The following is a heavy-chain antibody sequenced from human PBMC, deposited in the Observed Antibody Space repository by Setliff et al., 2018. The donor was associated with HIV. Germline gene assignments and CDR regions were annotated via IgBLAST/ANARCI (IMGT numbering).Heavy chain of an antibody. CDR2: ISGYNGNT. D-gene: IGHD7-27*01. Sequence: ASVKVSCKASGYTFTSYGISWVRQAPGQGLEWMGWISGYNGNTKYVQKYQGRVTMTTDTSTSKVYMELRTLRSDDTAVYYCATPKPGDGITFDIWGQGTMVTVSS. CDR1: GYTFTSYG. CDR3: ATPKPGDGITFDI. V-gene: IGHV1-18*01. J-gene: IGHJ3*02.